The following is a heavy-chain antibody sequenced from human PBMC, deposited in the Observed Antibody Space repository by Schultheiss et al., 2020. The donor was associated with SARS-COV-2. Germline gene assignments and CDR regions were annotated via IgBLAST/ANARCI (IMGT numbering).Heavy chain of an antibody. CDR2: IYYSGST. Sequence: SETLSLTCTVSGGSISSYYWSWIRQPPGKGLEWIGYIYYSGSTNYNPSLKSRVTISVDTSKNQFSLKLSSVTAADTAVYYCAGRKLELLRGWFDPWGQGTLVTVSS. CDR3: AGRKLELLRGWFDP. V-gene: IGHV4-59*01. J-gene: IGHJ5*02. CDR1: GGSISSYY. D-gene: IGHD1-7*01.